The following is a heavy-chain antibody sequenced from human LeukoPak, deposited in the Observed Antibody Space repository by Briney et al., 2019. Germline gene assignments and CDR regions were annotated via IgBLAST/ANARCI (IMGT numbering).Heavy chain of an antibody. J-gene: IGHJ4*02. CDR1: GVSVSSDY. CDR2: IYTSGST. V-gene: IGHV4-4*07. Sequence: SETLCLNCIVSGVSVSSDYWSWIRQPAGKGLEWIGRIYTSGSTNYNPSLKSRVTMSVDTSKNQFSLKLRSVTATDTAVYYCASESIVVVSADYWGQGTLVTVSS. CDR3: ASESIVVVSADY. D-gene: IGHD2-2*01.